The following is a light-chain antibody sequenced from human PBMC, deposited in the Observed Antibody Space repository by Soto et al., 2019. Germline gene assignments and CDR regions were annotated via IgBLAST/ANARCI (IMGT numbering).Light chain of an antibody. CDR2: EGS. CDR3: CSDAGSSTV. CDR1: SSDVGSYNL. J-gene: IGLJ2*01. V-gene: IGLV2-23*01. Sequence: QSALTQPASVSGSPGQSSTISCTGTSSDVGSYNLVSWYQQHPGKAPKLMIYEGSKRPSGVSNRFSGSKSGNTASLTISGRQAEDEADYYCCSDAGSSTVFGGGTKVTVL.